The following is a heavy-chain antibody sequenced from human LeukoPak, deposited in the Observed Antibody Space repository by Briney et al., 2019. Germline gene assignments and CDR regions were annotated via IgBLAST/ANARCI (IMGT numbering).Heavy chain of an antibody. Sequence: GGSLRPSCAASKFTFSNYGMHWVRQAPGKGLEWVAAISSDGSNKYYADSVKGRFTISRDNSKNTLYLQMNSLRAEDTDVYYCAKCPSGVLRYFAPIDYWGQGTLVTVSS. D-gene: IGHD3-9*01. CDR3: AKCPSGVLRYFAPIDY. CDR1: KFTFSNYG. V-gene: IGHV3-30*18. CDR2: ISSDGSNK. J-gene: IGHJ4*02.